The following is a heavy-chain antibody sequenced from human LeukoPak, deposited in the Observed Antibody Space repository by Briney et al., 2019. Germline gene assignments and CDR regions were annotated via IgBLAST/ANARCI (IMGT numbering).Heavy chain of an antibody. CDR2: IYYSGST. CDR1: GGSISSSSYY. D-gene: IGHD3-16*02. CDR3: ARQNYDYVWGSYPPRD. J-gene: IGHJ4*02. Sequence: SETLSLTCTVSGGSISSSSYYWGWIRQPPGKGLEWIGSIYYSGSTYYNPSLKSRVTLSVDTSKNQFSLKLSSVTAADTAVYYCARQNYDYVWGSYPPRDWGQGTLVTVSS. V-gene: IGHV4-39*01.